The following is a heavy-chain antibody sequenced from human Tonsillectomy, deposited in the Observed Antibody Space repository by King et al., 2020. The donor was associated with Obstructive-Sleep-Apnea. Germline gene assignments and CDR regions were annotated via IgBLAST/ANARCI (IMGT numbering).Heavy chain of an antibody. V-gene: IGHV3-74*01. J-gene: IGHJ4*02. CDR2: INSDESRT. Sequence: VQLVQSGGGLVQPGGSLRLSCAASGFAFSSYWMHWVRHAPGKGLVWVSRINSDESRTTYADSVKGRFTISRDNAKNTLYLQMNSLRAEDTAVYYCAREGWEQQLVLDYWGQGTLVTVSS. CDR3: AREGWEQQLVLDY. D-gene: IGHD6-13*01. CDR1: GFAFSSYW.